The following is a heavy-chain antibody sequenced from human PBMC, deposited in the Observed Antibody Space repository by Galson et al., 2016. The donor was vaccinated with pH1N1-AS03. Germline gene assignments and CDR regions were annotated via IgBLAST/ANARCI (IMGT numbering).Heavy chain of an antibody. J-gene: IGHJ4*02. CDR3: ARIDGYDFWSGYFDY. D-gene: IGHD3-3*01. V-gene: IGHV2-70*04. CDR2: IDWDDDK. Sequence: PALVKPTQTLTLTCTFSGFSLDTSGMRVSWIRQPPGKALEWPGRIDWDDDKFYSPSLKTRLTISKDTSKNQVVLTMTNMDPVDTATYYCARIDGYDFWSGYFDYWGQGALVTVSS. CDR1: GFSLDTSGMR.